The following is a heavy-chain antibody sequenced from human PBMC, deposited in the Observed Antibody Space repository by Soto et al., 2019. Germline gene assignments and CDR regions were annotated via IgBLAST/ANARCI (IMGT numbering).Heavy chain of an antibody. CDR2: NAGSGAIT. Sequence: QLLQSGGGLVQPGGSLTLSCAASGFTFGTTDMSWVRQAPGEGLEWVSTNAGSGAITYYADSEKGRFTTSRANSRNTAYLQMNGPRVEDTPLYYAVKKSGWFNTWGQGAVVTVSS. CDR3: VKKSGWFNT. D-gene: IGHD3-10*01. J-gene: IGHJ5*02. CDR1: GFTFGTTD. V-gene: IGHV3-23*01.